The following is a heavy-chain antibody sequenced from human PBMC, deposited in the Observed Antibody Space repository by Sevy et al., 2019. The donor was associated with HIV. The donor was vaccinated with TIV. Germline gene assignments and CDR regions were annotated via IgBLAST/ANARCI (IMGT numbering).Heavy chain of an antibody. CDR3: ARTPYDYVWGSYRAYWFDP. V-gene: IGHV4-31*03. CDR1: GGSISSGGYY. CDR2: IYYSGST. D-gene: IGHD3-16*02. J-gene: IGHJ5*02. Sequence: SETLSLTCTVSGGSISSGGYYWSWIRQHPGKGLEWIGYIYYSGSTYYNPSLKSRVTISVDTSKNQFSLKLSSVTAADTAVYYCARTPYDYVWGSYRAYWFDPWGQRTLVTVSS.